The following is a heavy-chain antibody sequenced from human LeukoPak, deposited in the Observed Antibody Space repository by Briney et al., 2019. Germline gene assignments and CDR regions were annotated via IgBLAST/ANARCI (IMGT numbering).Heavy chain of an antibody. V-gene: IGHV3-74*01. Sequence: GGSLRLSCAASGFTFSTFAMIWVRQPPGKGLEWVSRIDNDGGSTTYADSVKGRFTISRDNAKNTLYLQMNSVRAEDTAVYYCARSSFPYYFDYWGQGTLVTVSS. CDR2: IDNDGGST. CDR1: GFTFSTFA. J-gene: IGHJ4*02. D-gene: IGHD3-16*01. CDR3: ARSSFPYYFDY.